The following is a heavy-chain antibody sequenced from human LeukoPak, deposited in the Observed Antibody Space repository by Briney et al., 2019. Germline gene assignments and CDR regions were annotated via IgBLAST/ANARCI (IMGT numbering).Heavy chain of an antibody. V-gene: IGHV3-23*01. CDR3: AKSSNEWELNSFDH. CDR1: GFTFSSYG. D-gene: IGHD4-23*01. J-gene: IGHJ4*02. CDR2: ISGSGIDP. Sequence: PGGTLRLSCAASGFTFSSYGMSWVRQAPGKGLEWVAAISGSGIDPLYADFAEGRFTISRDNSKNTLYLQMNSLRAEDTAVYYCAKSSNEWELNSFDHWGPGSLVPVSS.